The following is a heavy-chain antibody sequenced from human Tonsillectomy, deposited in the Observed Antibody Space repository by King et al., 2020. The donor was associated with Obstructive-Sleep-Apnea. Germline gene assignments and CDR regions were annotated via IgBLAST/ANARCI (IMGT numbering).Heavy chain of an antibody. J-gene: IGHJ4*02. CDR2: MIWNSGSL. CDR1: GFTFDDYD. V-gene: IGHV3-9*01. Sequence: EVQLVESGGGLVQPGRSLRRSCAPSGFTFDDYDMHWVRQAPGKGLEWVSGMIWNSGSLGDADSVKGRFTISRDNAKNSLYLQMNSLRAEDTALYYCAKETYYYGSGSYYTFDYWGQGTLVTVSS. D-gene: IGHD3-10*01. CDR3: AKETYYYGSGSYYTFDY.